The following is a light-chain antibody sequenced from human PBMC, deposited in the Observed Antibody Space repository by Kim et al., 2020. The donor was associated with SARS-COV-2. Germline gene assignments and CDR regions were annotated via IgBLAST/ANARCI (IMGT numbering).Light chain of an antibody. CDR1: QSVSNNY. V-gene: IGKV3-20*01. CDR3: QQYGSSVWT. CDR2: GAS. Sequence: APGERATRSGRASQSVSNNYLAWYQQKPGQAPRPLIYGASNRATGIPDRFSGSGSGTDFTLTISRLEPEDFAVYYCQQYGSSVWTFGQGTKVEIK. J-gene: IGKJ1*01.